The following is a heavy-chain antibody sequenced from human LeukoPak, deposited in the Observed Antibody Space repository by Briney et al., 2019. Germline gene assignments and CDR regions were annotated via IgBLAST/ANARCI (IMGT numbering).Heavy chain of an antibody. CDR1: GFSFSSYG. V-gene: IGHV3-33*03. J-gene: IGHJ4*02. D-gene: IGHD5-12*01. Sequence: PAGSLRLSCAASGFSFSSYGMHWVRQAPGKGLEWVAVIWYDGSKEHYVDSVKGRFTISRDNAKNTVFLQMNSLRVEDSAVYYCAKDDSGPFDYWGQGIPVLASS. CDR2: IWYDGSKE. CDR3: AKDDSGPFDY.